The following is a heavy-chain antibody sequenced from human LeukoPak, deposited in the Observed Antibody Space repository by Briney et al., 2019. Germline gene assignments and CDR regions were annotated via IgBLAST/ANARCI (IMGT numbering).Heavy chain of an antibody. V-gene: IGHV4-34*01. D-gene: IGHD2-21*02. Sequence: SETLSLTCGVYGGSFSGYYWNWIRQPPGKGLEWIGEIKHSGSTNYNPSLESRVTISVDTSKNQFSLNLSSVTAADTAVYYCSVTGQRPYYYYYMDVWGKGTTVTISS. CDR1: GGSFSGYY. CDR2: IKHSGST. CDR3: SVTGQRPYYYYYMDV. J-gene: IGHJ6*03.